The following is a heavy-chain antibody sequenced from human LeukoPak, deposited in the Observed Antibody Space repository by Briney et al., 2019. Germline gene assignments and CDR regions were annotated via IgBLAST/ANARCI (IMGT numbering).Heavy chain of an antibody. CDR3: VRASIAARRTLDY. V-gene: IGHV1-2*02. CDR1: GYTFTSYG. CDR2: INPNSGGT. J-gene: IGHJ4*02. Sequence: ASVKVSCKSSGYTFTSYGISWVRQAPGQGLEWMGWINPNSGGTNYAQKFQGRVTMTRDTSISTAYMELSRLRSDDTAVCYCVRASIAARRTLDYWGQGTLVTVSS. D-gene: IGHD6-6*01.